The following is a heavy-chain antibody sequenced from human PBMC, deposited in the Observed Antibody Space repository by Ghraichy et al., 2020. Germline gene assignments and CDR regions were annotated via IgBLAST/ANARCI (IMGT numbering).Heavy chain of an antibody. J-gene: IGHJ6*01. V-gene: IGHV3-23*01. CDR1: GFTFSNFA. Sequence: GGSLRLSCAGSGFTFSNFAMDWVRQAPGKGLEWVSAISGSGDDTFYADSVKGRFTISRDNSKNRLYLQMNSLRGDDTAVYYCAKDPNVLRFSDWLPPRDSGCGHYGLNVQGQETTFAGSS. CDR2: ISGSGDDT. D-gene: IGHD3-3*01. CDR3: AKDPNVLRFSDWLPPRDSGCGHYGLNV.